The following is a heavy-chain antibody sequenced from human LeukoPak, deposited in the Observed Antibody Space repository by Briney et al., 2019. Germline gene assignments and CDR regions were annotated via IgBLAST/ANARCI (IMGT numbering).Heavy chain of an antibody. CDR1: GGSFSGYY. CDR2: INHSGST. CDR3: ARGHDYDSSGLANWFDP. Sequence: PSETLSLTCAVYGGSFSGYYWSWIRQPPGKGLEWIGEINHSGSTNYNPSLKSRVTISVDTSKNQFSLKLSSVTAADTAVYYCARGHDYDSSGLANWFDPWGQGTLVTVSS. V-gene: IGHV4-34*01. J-gene: IGHJ5*02. D-gene: IGHD3-22*01.